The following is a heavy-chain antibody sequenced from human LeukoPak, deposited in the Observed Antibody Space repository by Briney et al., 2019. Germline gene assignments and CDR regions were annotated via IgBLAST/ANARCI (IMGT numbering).Heavy chain of an antibody. Sequence: SGGSLRLSCAASGFTFSSYGMHWVRQAPGKGLEWVAVISYDGSNKYYADSVKGRFTISRDNSKNTLYLQMNSLRAEDTAVYYCAKDGGSSGWHQLWGQGTLVTVSS. D-gene: IGHD6-19*01. CDR3: AKDGGSSGWHQL. V-gene: IGHV3-30*18. CDR2: ISYDGSNK. CDR1: GFTFSSYG. J-gene: IGHJ4*02.